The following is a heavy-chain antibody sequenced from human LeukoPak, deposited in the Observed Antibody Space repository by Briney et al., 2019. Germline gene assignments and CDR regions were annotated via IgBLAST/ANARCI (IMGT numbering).Heavy chain of an antibody. D-gene: IGHD3-10*01. V-gene: IGHV4-59*01. Sequence: SETLSLTCTVSGGSISSYYWSWIRQPPGKGLEWIGYIYYSGSTNYNPSLKSRVTISVDTSKNQFSLKLSSVTAADTAVYYCARQLQEYYYGSGSYNWFDPWGQGTLVTVSS. J-gene: IGHJ5*02. CDR1: GGSISSYY. CDR2: IYYSGST. CDR3: ARQLQEYYYGSGSYNWFDP.